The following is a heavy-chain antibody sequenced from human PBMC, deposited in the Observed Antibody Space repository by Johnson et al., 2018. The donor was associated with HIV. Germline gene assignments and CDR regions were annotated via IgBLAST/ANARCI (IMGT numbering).Heavy chain of an antibody. V-gene: IGHV3-30*03. J-gene: IGHJ3*02. D-gene: IGHD1-26*01. CDR1: GFTFSSYG. CDR3: ARDWEGYAFDI. Sequence: QVQLVESGGGVVQPGRSMRLSCAASGFTFSSYGMHWVRQAPGKGLEWVAVISYDGSNKYYADSVKGRFTISRDNSKNTLDLQMNRLRAQDTAVYYCARDWEGYAFDIWGQGTMVTVSS. CDR2: ISYDGSNK.